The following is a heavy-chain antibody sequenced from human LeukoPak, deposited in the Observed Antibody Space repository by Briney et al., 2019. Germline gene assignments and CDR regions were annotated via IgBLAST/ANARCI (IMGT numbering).Heavy chain of an antibody. D-gene: IGHD6-19*01. CDR1: GYTFTSYG. V-gene: IGHV1-18*01. CDR3: ARAPSSSGWPPFMGHSFDY. J-gene: IGHJ4*02. Sequence: ASVKVSCKASGYTFTSYGISWVRQAPGQGLEWMGWISAYNGNTNYAQKLQGRVTMTTDTSTSTAYMELRSLRSDDTAVYYCARAPSSSGWPPFMGHSFDYWGQGTLVTVSS. CDR2: ISAYNGNT.